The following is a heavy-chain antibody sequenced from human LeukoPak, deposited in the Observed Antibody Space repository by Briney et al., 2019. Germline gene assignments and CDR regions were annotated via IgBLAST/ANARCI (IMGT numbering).Heavy chain of an antibody. CDR2: INPSSGGT. V-gene: IGHV1-2*02. Sequence: ASVKVSCKTSGFTFTGYYIHWVRQAPGQRPEWMGWINPSSGGTDYGQKFKGRVTMTRDTSINTAYMELGNLTSDDSAVYYCMRDWVDYWADYWGQRTLVTVSS. CDR1: GFTFTGYY. J-gene: IGHJ4*02. D-gene: IGHD4-11*01. CDR3: MRDWVDYWADY.